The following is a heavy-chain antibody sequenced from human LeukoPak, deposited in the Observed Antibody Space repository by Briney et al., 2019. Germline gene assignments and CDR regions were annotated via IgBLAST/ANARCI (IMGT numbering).Heavy chain of an antibody. CDR2: ISAYNGNT. Sequence: GASMKVSCKASGYTFTSYGISWVRQAPGQGLEWMGWISAYNGNTNYAQKFQGRVTITTDESTSTAYMELSSLRSEDTAVYYCARGSWDADDYYYYMDVWGKGTTVTVSS. CDR3: ARGSWDADDYYYYMDV. V-gene: IGHV1-18*01. J-gene: IGHJ6*03. D-gene: IGHD1-26*01. CDR1: GYTFTSYG.